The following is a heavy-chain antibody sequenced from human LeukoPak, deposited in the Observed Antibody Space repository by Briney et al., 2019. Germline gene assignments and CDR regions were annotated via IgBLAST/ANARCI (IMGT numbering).Heavy chain of an antibody. CDR3: ARPETQYSSGLDGFDI. CDR2: INSDGSRT. V-gene: IGHV3-74*01. CDR1: GFTFSNAW. D-gene: IGHD6-19*01. Sequence: GGSLILSCAASGFTFSNAWMSWVRQAPGKGPVWVSRINSDGSRTTYADSVKGRFTISRDNAKNTLYLQMNSLRTEDTAVYYCARPETQYSSGLDGFDIWGQGTMVTVSS. J-gene: IGHJ3*02.